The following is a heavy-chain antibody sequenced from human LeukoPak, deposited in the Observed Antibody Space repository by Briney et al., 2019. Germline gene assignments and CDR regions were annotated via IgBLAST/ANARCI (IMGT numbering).Heavy chain of an antibody. J-gene: IGHJ4*02. CDR3: ARGRGGATTGFDH. Sequence: ASVKVSCKASGYTFSGYYMHWVRQAPGQGLESMGWINSNSGARNYAPKFQGRVTFSRDNSISTAYMELGSLRSDDTAIYYCARGRGGATTGFDHWGQGTLVTVS. D-gene: IGHD1-26*01. CDR2: INSNSGAR. V-gene: IGHV1-2*02. CDR1: GYTFSGYY.